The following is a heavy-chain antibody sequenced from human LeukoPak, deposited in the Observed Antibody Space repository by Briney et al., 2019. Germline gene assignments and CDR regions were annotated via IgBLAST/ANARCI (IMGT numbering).Heavy chain of an antibody. J-gene: IGHJ5*02. Sequence: PSETLSLTCTVSGGSISSYYWSWIRQPPGKGLEWIGYIYYSGSTNYNPSLKSRVTISVDTSKNQFSLKLSSVTAADTAVYYCARVHLWFGELGWFDPWGQGTLVTVSS. D-gene: IGHD3-10*01. V-gene: IGHV4-59*01. CDR2: IYYSGST. CDR3: ARVHLWFGELGWFDP. CDR1: GGSISSYY.